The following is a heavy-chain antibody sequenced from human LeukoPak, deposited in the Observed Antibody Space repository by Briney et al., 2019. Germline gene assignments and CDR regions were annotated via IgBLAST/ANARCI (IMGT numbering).Heavy chain of an antibody. V-gene: IGHV3-23*01. CDR3: AKRGVVIRVILVGFHREAYYFDS. D-gene: IGHD3-22*01. Sequence: PGGSLRLSCAVSGITLSNYGMSWVRQAPGKGREWVACISGSGGGTNYADSVKGRFTISRDNAKNILYLQMNNLRAEDTAVYFCAKRGVVIRVILVGFHREAYYFDSWGQGALVTVSS. J-gene: IGHJ4*02. CDR2: ISGSGGGT. CDR1: GITLSNYG.